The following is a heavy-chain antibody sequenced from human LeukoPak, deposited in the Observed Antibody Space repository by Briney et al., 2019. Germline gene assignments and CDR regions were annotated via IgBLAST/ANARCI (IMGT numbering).Heavy chain of an antibody. J-gene: IGHJ4*02. CDR2: IIPIFGTA. D-gene: IGHD6-19*01. CDR3: ARAHNSGYSSGWYYFDY. CDR1: GGTFSSYA. Sequence: SVKVSCKASGGTFSSYAISWVRQAPGQGLEWMGRIIPIFGTANYAQKFQGRVAITTDESTSTAYMELSSLRSEDTAVYYCARAHNSGYSSGWYYFDYWGQGTLVTVSS. V-gene: IGHV1-69*05.